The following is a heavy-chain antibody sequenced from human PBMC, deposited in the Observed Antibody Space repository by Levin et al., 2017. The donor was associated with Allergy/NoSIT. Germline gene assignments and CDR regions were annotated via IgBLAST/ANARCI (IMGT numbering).Heavy chain of an antibody. V-gene: IGHV3-74*01. D-gene: IGHD4-17*01. CDR3: ARGTLYGDYALDY. J-gene: IGHJ4*02. Sequence: SCAASGFIFSSYWMHWVRQAPGKGLVWVSRINSDGSSTSYADSVKGRFTISRDNAKNTLYLQMNSLRAEDTAVYYCARGTLYGDYALDYWGQGTLVTVSS. CDR1: GFIFSSYW. CDR2: INSDGSST.